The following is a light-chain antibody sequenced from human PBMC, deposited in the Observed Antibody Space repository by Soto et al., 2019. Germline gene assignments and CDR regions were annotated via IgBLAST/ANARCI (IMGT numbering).Light chain of an antibody. Sequence: DIQMTQSPSTLSASVGDRGTITCRASQSISIWVAWYQQKPGKAPKLLIYKASSLESGVPSRFSGSGSGTEFTLTISSLQPGDSATYYCLQYNYYPLTFGGGTKVEIK. CDR2: KAS. CDR1: QSISIW. CDR3: LQYNYYPLT. V-gene: IGKV1-5*03. J-gene: IGKJ4*01.